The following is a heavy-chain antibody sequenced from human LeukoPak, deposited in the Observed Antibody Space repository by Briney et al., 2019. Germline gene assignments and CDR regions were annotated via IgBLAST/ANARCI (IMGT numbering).Heavy chain of an antibody. V-gene: IGHV4-61*01. D-gene: IGHD3-16*01. J-gene: IGHJ3*02. Sequence: SETLSLTCTVSGGSVSSGTYYWTWIRQHPGKGLEWIGYIYYSGSTNYNPSLKSRVTISVDTSKNQFSLKLSSVTAADTAVYYCARGFAVGSPHSFDIWGQGTMVTVSS. CDR3: ARGFAVGSPHSFDI. CDR2: IYYSGST. CDR1: GGSVSSGTYY.